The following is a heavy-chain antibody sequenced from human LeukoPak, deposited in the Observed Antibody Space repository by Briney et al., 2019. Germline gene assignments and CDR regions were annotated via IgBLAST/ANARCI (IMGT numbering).Heavy chain of an antibody. CDR1: GTSITNYY. V-gene: IGHV4-59*01. D-gene: IGHD1/OR15-1a*01. CDR2: VSHVGGT. CDR3: ARSGWNNGKAYLPS. Sequence: SETLSLTYSVSGTSITNYYWRWIRQSPERGLEWIGYVSHVGGTMYHPSFKSRVSISIDSSNSHFSLRLTSMTAADTAVYFCARSGWNNGKAYLPSWGQGTPVIVSS. J-gene: IGHJ1*01.